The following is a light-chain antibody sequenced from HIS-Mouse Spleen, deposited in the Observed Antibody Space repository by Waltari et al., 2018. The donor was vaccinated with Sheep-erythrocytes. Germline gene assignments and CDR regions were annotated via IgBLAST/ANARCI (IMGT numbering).Light chain of an antibody. CDR3: QQANSFPIT. CDR1: QSLLHSNGYNY. Sequence: DIVMTQSPLSLPVTPGEPASISCRSSQSLLHSNGYNYLDWYLQKPGQSPQLLIYLGSNRASGVPDRFSGSGSGTDFTLKISRVEAEDVATYYCQQANSFPITFGQGTRLEIK. J-gene: IGKJ5*01. V-gene: IGKV2-28*01. CDR2: LGS.